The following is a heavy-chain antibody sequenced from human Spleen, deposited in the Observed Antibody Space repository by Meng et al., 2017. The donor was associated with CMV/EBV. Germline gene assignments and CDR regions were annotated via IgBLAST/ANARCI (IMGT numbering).Heavy chain of an antibody. CDR1: GFTFSSYA. CDR2: ISYDGSNK. Sequence: GESLKISCAASGFTFSSYAMHWVRQAPGKGLEWVAVISYDGSNKYYADSVKGRFTISRDNSKNTLYLQMNSLGAEDTAVYYCARSPGDYYYYGMDVWGQGTTVTVSS. J-gene: IGHJ6*02. CDR3: ARSPGDYYYYGMDV. V-gene: IGHV3-30*04.